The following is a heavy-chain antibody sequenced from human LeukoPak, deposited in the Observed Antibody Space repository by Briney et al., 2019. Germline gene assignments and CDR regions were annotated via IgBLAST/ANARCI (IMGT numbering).Heavy chain of an antibody. Sequence: GGSLRLPCAASGFTFSSYAMSWVRQAPGKGLEWVSAISGSGGSTYYADSVNGRFTISRDNSKNTLYLQMNSLRGEDTAVYYCAKERENWNFDWFDPWGQGTLVTVSS. J-gene: IGHJ5*02. CDR1: GFTFSSYA. CDR3: AKERENWNFDWFDP. V-gene: IGHV3-23*01. D-gene: IGHD1-7*01. CDR2: ISGSGGST.